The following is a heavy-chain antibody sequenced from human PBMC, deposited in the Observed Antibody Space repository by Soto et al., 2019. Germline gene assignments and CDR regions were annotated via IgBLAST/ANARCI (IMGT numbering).Heavy chain of an antibody. D-gene: IGHD3-16*01. CDR3: AKTYRGGYYYYGMDV. Sequence: EVQLLESGGGLVQPGGSLRLSCAASGFTFSSYAMSWVRQAPGKGLEWVSAISGSGGSTYYADSVKGRFTISRDNSKNTLYLQRNSLRAEDTAVYYCAKTYRGGYYYYGMDVWGQGTTVTVSS. J-gene: IGHJ6*02. CDR2: ISGSGGST. CDR1: GFTFSSYA. V-gene: IGHV3-23*01.